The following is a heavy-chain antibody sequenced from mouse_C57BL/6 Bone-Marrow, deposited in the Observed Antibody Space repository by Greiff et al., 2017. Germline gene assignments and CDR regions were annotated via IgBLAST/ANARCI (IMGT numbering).Heavy chain of an antibody. J-gene: IGHJ3*01. V-gene: IGHV14-4*01. D-gene: IGHD2-4*01. Sequence: EVQLQESGAELVRPGASVKLSCTASGFNIKDDYMHWVKQRPEQGLEWIGWIDPENGDTEYASKFQGKATITADKSSNTAYLQLSSLTSEDTAVYYCTPYDYEGPWFAYWGQGTLVTVSA. CDR3: TPYDYEGPWFAY. CDR2: IDPENGDT. CDR1: GFNIKDDY.